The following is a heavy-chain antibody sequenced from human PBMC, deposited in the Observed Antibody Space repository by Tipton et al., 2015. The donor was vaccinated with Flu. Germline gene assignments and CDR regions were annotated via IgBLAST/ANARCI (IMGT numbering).Heavy chain of an antibody. CDR3: ARDRMAARLGEGGVYYYYYGMDV. V-gene: IGHV1-18*01. D-gene: IGHD6-6*01. J-gene: IGHJ6*02. CDR1: GYTFTSYG. Sequence: VQLVQSGAEVKKPGASVKVSCKASGYTFTSYGISWVRQAPGQGLEWMGWISAYNGNTNYAQKLQGRVTMTTDTSTSTAYMELRSLRSDDTAVYYGARDRMAARLGEGGVYYYYYGMDVWGQGTTVTVSS. CDR2: ISAYNGNT.